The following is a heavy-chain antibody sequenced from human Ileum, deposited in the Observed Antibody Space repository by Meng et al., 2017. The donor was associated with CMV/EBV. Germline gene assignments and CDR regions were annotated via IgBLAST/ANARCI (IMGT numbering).Heavy chain of an antibody. J-gene: IGHJ4*02. V-gene: IGHV4-34*01. CDR1: GGSFSDYY. CDR2: ISHSGIT. D-gene: IGHD4-17*01. Sequence: LQAGGGGLLKTSETLSLTRAVYGGSFSDYYWSWIRQPPGKGLEWIGEISHSGITNYNPSLKSRVTMSVDTSKNQFSLKVTSVTAADTAVYYCAREENTVNQFDYWGRGTLVTVSS. CDR3: AREENTVNQFDY.